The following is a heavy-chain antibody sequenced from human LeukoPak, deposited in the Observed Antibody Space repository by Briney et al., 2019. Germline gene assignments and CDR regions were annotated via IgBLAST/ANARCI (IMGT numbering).Heavy chain of an antibody. J-gene: IGHJ6*02. CDR2: INHSGST. CDR3: AGGASYDSSGYYYYYYYGMDV. Sequence: SETLSLTCAVYGGSFSGYYWSWIRQPPGKGLEWIGEINHSGSTNYNPSLKSRVTISVDTSKNQFSLKLSSVTAADTAVYYCAGGASYDSSGYYYYYYYGMDVWGQGTTVTVSS. D-gene: IGHD3-22*01. V-gene: IGHV4-34*01. CDR1: GGSFSGYY.